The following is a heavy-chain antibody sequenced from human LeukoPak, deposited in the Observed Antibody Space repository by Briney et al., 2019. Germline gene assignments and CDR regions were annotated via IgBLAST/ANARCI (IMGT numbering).Heavy chain of an antibody. J-gene: IGHJ4*02. CDR3: ARGVSSGY. V-gene: IGHV4-59*01. Sequence: PSETLSLTCTVSGGSIASYYWSWIRQFPGKGLEWIGYISYRGSTSYNPSLNSRVSISVDTSKNQFSLKLSSVTAADTAVYYCARGVSSGYWGQGTLVTVSS. D-gene: IGHD6-19*01. CDR2: ISYRGST. CDR1: GGSIASYY.